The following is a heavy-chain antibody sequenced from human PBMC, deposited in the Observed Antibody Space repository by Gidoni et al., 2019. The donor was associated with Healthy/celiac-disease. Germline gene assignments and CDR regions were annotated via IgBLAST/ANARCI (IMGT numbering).Heavy chain of an antibody. J-gene: IGHJ4*02. D-gene: IGHD6-19*01. CDR2: ISGSGGST. CDR1: GFTFSSYA. CDR3: AKSSRDAYSSGWYGGSDDY. V-gene: IGHV3-23*01. Sequence: EVQLLESGGGLVQPGGSLRLSCAASGFTFSSYAMSWVRQAPGKGLEWVSAISGSGGSTYYADSVKGRFTISRDNAKNTLYLQMNSLRAEDTAVYYCAKSSRDAYSSGWYGGSDDYWGQGTLVTVSS.